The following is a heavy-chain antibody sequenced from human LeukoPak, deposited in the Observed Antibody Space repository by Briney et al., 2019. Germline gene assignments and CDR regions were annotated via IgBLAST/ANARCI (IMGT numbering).Heavy chain of an antibody. CDR3: ARQYYDSTGYYCFDY. D-gene: IGHD3-22*01. J-gene: IGHJ4*02. CDR2: LYYSGSI. Sequence: SSETLSLTCTVSGGAITGSSYYWGWIRQSPGKGLEWIGSLYYSGSIYYNPSLKSRVSMSADTSKNQFSLKLNSLTAADRAVYYCARQYYDSTGYYCFDYWDQGTLVTVSS. CDR1: GGAITGSSYY. V-gene: IGHV4-39*01.